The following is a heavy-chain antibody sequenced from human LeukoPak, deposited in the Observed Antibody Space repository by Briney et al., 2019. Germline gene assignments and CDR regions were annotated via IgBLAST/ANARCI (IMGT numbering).Heavy chain of an antibody. V-gene: IGHV4-59*01. CDR1: GGSISSYY. CDR2: IYYSGST. Sequence: PSETLSLTCTVSGGSISSYYWSWIRQPPGKGLEWIGYIYYSGSTNYNPSLKSRVTISVDTSKNQFPLKLSSVTAADTAVYYCAREGDTYCGGDCYSYWGQGTLVTVSS. D-gene: IGHD2-21*02. J-gene: IGHJ4*02. CDR3: AREGDTYCGGDCYSY.